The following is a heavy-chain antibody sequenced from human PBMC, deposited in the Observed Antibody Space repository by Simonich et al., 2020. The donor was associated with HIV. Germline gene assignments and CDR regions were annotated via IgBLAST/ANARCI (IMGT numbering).Heavy chain of an antibody. CDR1: GGSFSGYY. V-gene: IGHV4-34*01. CDR3: ARQSGYVDAFDT. Sequence: QVQLQQWGAGLLKPSETLSLTCAVYGGSFSGYYWSWISQSPGKGLEWIGEINHSGSTNYNPSLKSRVTVSVDPSKNQFSLKLTSVTAADTAVYYCARQSGYVDAFDTWGQGTMVTVSS. J-gene: IGHJ3*02. CDR2: INHSGST. D-gene: IGHD5-12*01.